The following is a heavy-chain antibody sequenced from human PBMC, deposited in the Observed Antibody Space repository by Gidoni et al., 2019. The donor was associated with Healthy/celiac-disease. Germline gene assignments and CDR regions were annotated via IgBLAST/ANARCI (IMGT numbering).Heavy chain of an antibody. D-gene: IGHD6-19*01. CDR2: IYTSGST. CDR3: ARGQQWLVPFDY. V-gene: IGHV4-61*02. J-gene: IGHJ4*02. Sequence: QVQLQESGPGLVKPSQTLSLTCPVSGGSISSGSYYWSWIRQPAGKGLEWIGRIYTSGSTNYNPSLKSRVTISVDTSKNQFSLKLSSVTAADTAVYYCARGQQWLVPFDYWGQGTLVTVSS. CDR1: GGSISSGSYY.